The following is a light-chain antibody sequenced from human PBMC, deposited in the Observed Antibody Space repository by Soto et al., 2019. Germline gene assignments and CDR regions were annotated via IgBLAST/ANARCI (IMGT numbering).Light chain of an antibody. J-gene: IGLJ2*01. V-gene: IGLV2-14*01. Sequence: QPVLTQPASVSGSPGQSITISCTGTSSDVGGYNYVSWYQQHPGKAPKLLIYDVGNRPSGVSNRFSGSKSGNTASLTISGLQAEDEADYYCSSYTSSNTLVVFGGGTKVTVL. CDR2: DVG. CDR3: SSYTSSNTLVV. CDR1: SSDVGGYNY.